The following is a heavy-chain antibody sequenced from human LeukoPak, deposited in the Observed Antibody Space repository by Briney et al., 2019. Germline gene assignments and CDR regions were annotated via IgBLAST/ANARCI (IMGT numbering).Heavy chain of an antibody. V-gene: IGHV3-53*01. J-gene: IGHJ4*02. CDR2: IYSGGST. CDR3: ARSLNKVATLDY. D-gene: IGHD5-12*01. Sequence: GGSLRLSCAASGFTVSSNYMSWVRQAPGKGLEWVSVIYSGGSTYYADSVKGRFTISRDNSKNTLYLQMNSLRAEDTAVYYCARSLNKVATLDYWGQGTLVTVSS. CDR1: GFTVSSNY.